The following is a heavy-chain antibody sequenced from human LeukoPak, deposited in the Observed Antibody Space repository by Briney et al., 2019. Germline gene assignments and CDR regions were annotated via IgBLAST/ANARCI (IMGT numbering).Heavy chain of an antibody. J-gene: IGHJ4*02. CDR3: ARDSYSSSRGD. CDR1: GFTVSSNY. Sequence: GGSLRLSCAASGFTVSSNYMSWVRQAPGKGLEWVSVIYSGGSTYYADSVKGRFTISRDNSKNTLYLQMNSLRAEDTAVYYCARDSYSSSRGDWGQGTLVTVSS. CDR2: IYSGGST. D-gene: IGHD6-13*01. V-gene: IGHV3-53*01.